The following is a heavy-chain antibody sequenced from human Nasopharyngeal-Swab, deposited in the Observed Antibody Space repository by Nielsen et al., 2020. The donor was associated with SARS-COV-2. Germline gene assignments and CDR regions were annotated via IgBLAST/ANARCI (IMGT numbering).Heavy chain of an antibody. D-gene: IGHD2/OR15-2a*01. CDR2: INHSGST. Sequence: SQTLSLTCTVYAGFFSGYYWSWHRQPPGKGLEWIGEINHSGSTNYNPSLKSRVTISVDTSKNQFSLKLSSVTAADTAVYYCGRGFLSMAGLRLTVHFDYWGQGTLVTVSS. J-gene: IGHJ4*02. CDR1: AGFFSGYY. V-gene: IGHV4-34*01. CDR3: GRGFLSMAGLRLTVHFDY.